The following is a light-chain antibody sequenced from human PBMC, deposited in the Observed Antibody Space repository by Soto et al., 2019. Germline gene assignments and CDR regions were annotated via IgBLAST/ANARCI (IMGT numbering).Light chain of an antibody. CDR3: QQYGYSPLM. J-gene: IGKJ1*01. Sequence: EIVMTQSPATLSVSPGERATLSCRASQSVRGSYIAWYQQTPGQAPRLLIYGASSRATGIPDRFSGSGSGTDFTLSISRLEPEDFALYYCQQYGYSPLMFGQGTKVDI. CDR1: QSVRGSY. CDR2: GAS. V-gene: IGKV3-20*01.